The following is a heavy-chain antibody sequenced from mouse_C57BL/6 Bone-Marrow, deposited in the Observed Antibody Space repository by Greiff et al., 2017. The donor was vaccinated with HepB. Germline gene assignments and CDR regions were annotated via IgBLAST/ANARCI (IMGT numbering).Heavy chain of an antibody. CDR1: GFTFSSYA. CDR3: ARVYYGSSYPDY. V-gene: IGHV5-4*01. CDR2: ISDGGSYT. D-gene: IGHD1-1*01. Sequence: EVQGVESGGGLVKPGGSLKLSCAASGFTFSSYAMSWVRQTPEKRLEWVATISDGGSYTYYPDNVKGRFTISRDNAKNNLYLQMSHLKSEDTAMYYCARVYYGSSYPDYWGQGTTLTVSS. J-gene: IGHJ2*01.